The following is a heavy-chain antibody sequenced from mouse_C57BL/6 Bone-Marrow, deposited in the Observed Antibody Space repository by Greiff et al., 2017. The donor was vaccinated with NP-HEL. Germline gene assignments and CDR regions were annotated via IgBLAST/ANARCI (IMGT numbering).Heavy chain of an antibody. V-gene: IGHV2-2*01. J-gene: IGHJ1*03. CDR3: ARKDWYFDV. CDR2: IWRGGST. Sequence: QVQLQQSGPGLVQPSQSLSITCKVSGFSFTGYGVHWVSQSQGKGLEWLGVIWRGGSTDYNAAFIYRLSICTDNSKSQVFFKMNSRQADDTAIYYWARKDWYFDVWGTGTTVTVSS. CDR1: GFSFTGYG.